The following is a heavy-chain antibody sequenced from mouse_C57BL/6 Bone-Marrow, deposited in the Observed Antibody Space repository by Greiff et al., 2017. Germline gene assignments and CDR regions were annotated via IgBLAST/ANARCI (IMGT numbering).Heavy chain of an antibody. CDR3: VTPGTWFAY. CDR2: IRSKSNNYAT. CDR1: GFSFNTYA. D-gene: IGHD4-1*01. Sequence: EVQLVESGGGLVQPKGSLKLSCAASGFSFNTYAMNWVRQAPGKGLEWVARIRSKSNNYATSYADSVKDRFTISRDDSESMLYLQMNNLKTEDTAMYYCVTPGTWFAYWGQGTLVTVSA. V-gene: IGHV10-1*01. J-gene: IGHJ3*01.